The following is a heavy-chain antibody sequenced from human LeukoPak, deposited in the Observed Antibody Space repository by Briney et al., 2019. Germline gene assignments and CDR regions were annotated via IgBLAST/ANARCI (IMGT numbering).Heavy chain of an antibody. J-gene: IGHJ4*02. V-gene: IGHV3-21*01. CDR2: ISSSSSYI. D-gene: IGHD2-2*01. CDR1: GFTFSSYS. Sequence: GGSLRLSCAASGFTFSSYSMNWVRQAPGKGLEWVSSISSSSSYIYYADSVKGRFTISRDNAKNSLYLQTNSLRAEDTAVYYCARDPRHCSSTSCYPDWGQGTLVTVSS. CDR3: ARDPRHCSSTSCYPD.